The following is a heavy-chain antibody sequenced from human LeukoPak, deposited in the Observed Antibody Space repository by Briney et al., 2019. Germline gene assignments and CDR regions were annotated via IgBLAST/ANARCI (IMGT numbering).Heavy chain of an antibody. CDR1: RFSFSDYD. J-gene: IGHJ3*02. CDR2: ISYDGSRK. V-gene: IGHV3-30*18. Sequence: PGGFLRLSCRASRFSFSDYDMHWVRQAPGKGLEWVAVISYDGSRKHYGDSVKGRFTISRDNSESTLFLQMNSLRTDDTSVYFCAKYAYNWNAPDGFDMWGQGTMVIVSS. D-gene: IGHD1-1*01. CDR3: AKYAYNWNAPDGFDM.